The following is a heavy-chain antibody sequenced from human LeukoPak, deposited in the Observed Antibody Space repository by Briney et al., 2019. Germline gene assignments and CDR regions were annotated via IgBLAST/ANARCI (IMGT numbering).Heavy chain of an antibody. Sequence: ASVTVSCKTSGYTFTNYYIHWVRQAPGQGLEWMGRIDPNTGGTKSAKNFQGRVTMTRGTSISTAYMALSGLRSDDTAVYYCASLYDIVGTTVDYWGQGTLVTVSS. CDR3: ASLYDIVGTTVDY. J-gene: IGHJ4*02. CDR2: IDPNTGGT. D-gene: IGHD1-26*01. V-gene: IGHV1-2*06. CDR1: GYTFTNYY.